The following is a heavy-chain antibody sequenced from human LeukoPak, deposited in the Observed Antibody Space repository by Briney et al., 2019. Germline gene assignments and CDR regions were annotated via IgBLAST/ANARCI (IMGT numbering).Heavy chain of an antibody. Sequence: GGSLRLSCAASGFTFSSYAMHWVRQAPGKGLEWVAVISYDGSNKYYADSVKGRFTISRDNSKNTLYLQMNSLRAEDTAVYYCARALYCSGGSCYSTGDYYYGMDVWGQGTTVTVSS. CDR2: ISYDGSNK. D-gene: IGHD2-15*01. J-gene: IGHJ6*02. V-gene: IGHV3-30-3*01. CDR1: GFTFSSYA. CDR3: ARALYCSGGSCYSTGDYYYGMDV.